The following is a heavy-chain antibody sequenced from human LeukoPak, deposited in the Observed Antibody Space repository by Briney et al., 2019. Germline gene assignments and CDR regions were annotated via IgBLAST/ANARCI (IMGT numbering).Heavy chain of an antibody. CDR2: IYYSGST. CDR3: ARDYYGSGSL. CDR1: RGSISSSSYY. D-gene: IGHD3-10*01. V-gene: IGHV4-39*02. J-gene: IGHJ4*02. Sequence: PSETLSLTCTVSRGSISSSSYYWGWLRQPPGKGLEWIGSIYYSGSTYYNPSLKSRVTISVDTSKNQFSLKLSSVTAADTAVYYCARDYYGSGSLWGQGTLVTVSS.